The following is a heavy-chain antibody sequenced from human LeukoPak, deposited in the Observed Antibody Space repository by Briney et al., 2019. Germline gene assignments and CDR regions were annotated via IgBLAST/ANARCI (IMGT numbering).Heavy chain of an antibody. D-gene: IGHD3-22*01. Sequence: PGGSLRLSCAASGFTFSSYDMSWVRQAPGKGLEWVSGIGGGGGSTYYADSVKGRFTISRDNSKNTLYLQMNSLRAEDTAVYYCTKANYDSSGYYIFDYWGQGTLVTVSS. CDR3: TKANYDSSGYYIFDY. V-gene: IGHV3-23*01. J-gene: IGHJ4*02. CDR1: GFTFSSYD. CDR2: IGGGGGST.